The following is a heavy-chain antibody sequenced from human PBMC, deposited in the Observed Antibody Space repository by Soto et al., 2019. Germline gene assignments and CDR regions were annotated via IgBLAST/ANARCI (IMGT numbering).Heavy chain of an antibody. J-gene: IGHJ6*03. CDR2: ISGSGGST. D-gene: IGHD3-3*01. CDR1: GFTFSSYA. V-gene: IGHV3-23*01. Sequence: GGSLRLSCAASGFTFSSYAMSWVRQAPGKGLEWVSAISGSGGSTYYADSVKGRFTISRDNSKNTLYLQMNSLRAEDTAVYYCAKEGLSYYDFWSGYLTPYYYYYMDVWGKGTTVTVSS. CDR3: AKEGLSYYDFWSGYLTPYYYYYMDV.